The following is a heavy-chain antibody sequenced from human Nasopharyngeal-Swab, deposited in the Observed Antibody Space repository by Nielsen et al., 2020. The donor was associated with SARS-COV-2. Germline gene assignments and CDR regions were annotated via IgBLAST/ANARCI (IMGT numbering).Heavy chain of an antibody. D-gene: IGHD1-26*01. CDR2: VYYSGST. J-gene: IGHJ4*02. CDR1: GGSVGTTTYF. V-gene: IGHV4-39*01. Sequence: SETLSLTCPVSGGSVGTTTYFWGRIRQPPGKGLEWIGTVYYSGSTYYNPSLKSRVTISVDTSKNQFSLKLNSVTATDTAVYYCARGYGSFPYYFDHWGQGTLVTVSS. CDR3: ARGYGSFPYYFDH.